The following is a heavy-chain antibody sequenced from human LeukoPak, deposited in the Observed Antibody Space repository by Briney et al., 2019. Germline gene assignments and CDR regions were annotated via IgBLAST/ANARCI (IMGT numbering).Heavy chain of an antibody. D-gene: IGHD3-22*01. CDR2: ISAYNGNT. Sequence: EASVKVSCKASGGTFSSYAISWVRQAPGQGLEWMGWISAYNGNTNYAQKLQGRVTMTTDTSTSTAYMELRSLRSDDTAVYYCASRGDSSGYSFPTGYYFDYWGQGTLVTVSS. CDR3: ASRGDSSGYSFPTGYYFDY. CDR1: GGTFSSYA. J-gene: IGHJ4*02. V-gene: IGHV1-18*01.